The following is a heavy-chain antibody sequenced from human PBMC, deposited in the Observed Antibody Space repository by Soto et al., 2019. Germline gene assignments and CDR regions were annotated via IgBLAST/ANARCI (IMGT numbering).Heavy chain of an antibody. CDR3: ASEDCRNTNCLKGFDY. V-gene: IGHV1-2*02. CDR1: GYTFADYY. CDR2: INPESGNP. J-gene: IGHJ4*02. Sequence: ASVKVSCKASGYTFADYYMHWVRQAPGQGFEWVGGINPESGNPKYVPKFQGRVTVTRDTSTSTAYMELNRLTSDDTAVYYCASEDCRNTNCLKGFDYWGQGTLVTVSS. D-gene: IGHD2-15*01.